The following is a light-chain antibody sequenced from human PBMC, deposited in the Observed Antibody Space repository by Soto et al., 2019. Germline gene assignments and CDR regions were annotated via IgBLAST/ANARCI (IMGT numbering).Light chain of an antibody. J-gene: IGKJ1*01. V-gene: IGKV3-15*01. CDR1: QSVRSN. CDR2: GAS. CDR3: QQSNSWPPWT. Sequence: EIVMTPSPATLSETTEESETLSCRASQSVRSNLAWYKQKPGQAPRLLIYGASTRATGIPARFSGSGSGTEFTLSFSILQSEDCAVYYCQQSNSWPPWTFGQGSKVDIK.